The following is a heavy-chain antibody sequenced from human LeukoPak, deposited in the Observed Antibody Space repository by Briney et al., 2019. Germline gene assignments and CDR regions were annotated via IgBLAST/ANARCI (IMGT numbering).Heavy chain of an antibody. D-gene: IGHD5-24*01. J-gene: IGHJ4*02. CDR3: ARSRRDGYNDNYFDY. Sequence: PGGSLRLSCTVSGFTVSSNSMSWVRQAPGKGLEWVSFIYSDNTHYSDSVKGRFTISRDNSKNTLYLQMNSLRAEDTAVYYCARSRRDGYNDNYFDYWGQGTLVTVSS. CDR2: IYSDNT. CDR1: GFTVSSNS. V-gene: IGHV3-53*01.